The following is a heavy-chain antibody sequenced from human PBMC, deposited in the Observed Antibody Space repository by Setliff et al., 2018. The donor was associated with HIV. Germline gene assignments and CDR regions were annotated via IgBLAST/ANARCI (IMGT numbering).Heavy chain of an antibody. V-gene: IGHV4-59*12. J-gene: IGHJ4*02. CDR1: GGSISSYY. CDR3: ARGRTVFYSSSYHDY. Sequence: PSETLSLTCTVSGGSISSYYWSWIRQPPGKGLEWIGYIYYSGNTKYNPSLKSRVTISVDTSKNRFSLKLGSVTAADTAVYYCARGRTVFYSSSYHDYWGQGTLVTVSS. CDR2: IYYSGNT. D-gene: IGHD6-13*01.